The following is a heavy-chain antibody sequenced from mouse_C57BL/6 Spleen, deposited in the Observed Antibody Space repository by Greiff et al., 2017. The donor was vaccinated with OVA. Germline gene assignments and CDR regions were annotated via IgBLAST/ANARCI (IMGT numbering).Heavy chain of an antibody. CDR1: GYAFSSYW. J-gene: IGHJ2*01. CDR3: ARNHYSNYFFDY. CDR2: IYPGDGDT. Sequence: VQLVESGAELVKPGASVKISCKASGYAFSSYWMNWVKQRPGKGLEWIGQIYPGDGDTNYNGKFKGKATLTADKSSSTAYMQLSSLTSEDSAVYFCARNHYSNYFFDYWGQGTTLTVSS. D-gene: IGHD2-5*01. V-gene: IGHV1-80*01.